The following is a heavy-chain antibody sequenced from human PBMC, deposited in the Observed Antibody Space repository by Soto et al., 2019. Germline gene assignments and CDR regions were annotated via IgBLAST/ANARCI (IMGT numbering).Heavy chain of an antibody. CDR2: IKSKTDGGTT. CDR1: GFTFSNAC. V-gene: IGHV3-15*01. Sequence: PGGSLRHSCAASGFTFSNACMSGFRQAPGKGLEWVGRIKSKTDGGTTDYAAPVKGRFTISRDDSKNTLYLQMNSLKTEDTAVYYCTTDNFSGYYYWCDPWVPETLLSVS. J-gene: IGHJ5*02. CDR3: TTDNFSGYYYWCDP. D-gene: IGHD3-22*01.